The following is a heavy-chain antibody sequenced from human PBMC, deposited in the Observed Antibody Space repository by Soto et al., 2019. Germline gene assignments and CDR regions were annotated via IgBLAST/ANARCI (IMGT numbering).Heavy chain of an antibody. Sequence: GGSLRLSCAASGFTFSSYWMSWVRQAPGKGLEWVANIKQDGSEKYYVDSVKGRFTISRDNAKNSLYLQMNSLRAEDTAVYYCARGYTQKYCSSTSCYYYYYYGMDVWGQGTTVTVSS. CDR2: IKQDGSEK. J-gene: IGHJ6*02. D-gene: IGHD2-2*01. CDR3: ARGYTQKYCSSTSCYYYYYYGMDV. V-gene: IGHV3-7*01. CDR1: GFTFSSYW.